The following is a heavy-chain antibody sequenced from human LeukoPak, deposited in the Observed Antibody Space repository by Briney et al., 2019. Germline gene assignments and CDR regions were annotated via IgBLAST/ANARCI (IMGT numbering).Heavy chain of an antibody. J-gene: IGHJ6*03. Sequence: WETLSLTCTVSGVSISTSYWSWIRQAPGKGLEYIGHLYYSGSPNYNPSLKSRVTISADTSRNEISLKVKSMTAADTAVYYCARRGKGYQYMDVWGKGTTVIVSS. CDR1: GVSISTSY. V-gene: IGHV4-59*08. CDR2: LYYSGSP. D-gene: IGHD4-23*01. CDR3: ARRGKGYQYMDV.